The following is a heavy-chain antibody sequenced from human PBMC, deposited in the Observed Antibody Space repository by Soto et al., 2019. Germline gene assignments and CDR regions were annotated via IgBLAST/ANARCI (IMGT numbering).Heavy chain of an antibody. CDR1: GFTVSSNY. D-gene: IGHD4-17*01. CDR2: IYSGGST. J-gene: IGHJ3*02. V-gene: IGHV3-53*01. CDR3: ANTEGRLRDAFDI. Sequence: PGGSLRLSCAASGFTVSSNYMSWVRQAPGKGLEWVSVIYSGGSTYYADSVKGRFTISRDNSKNTLYLQMNSLRAEDTAVYYCANTEGRLRDAFDIWGQGTMVTVSS.